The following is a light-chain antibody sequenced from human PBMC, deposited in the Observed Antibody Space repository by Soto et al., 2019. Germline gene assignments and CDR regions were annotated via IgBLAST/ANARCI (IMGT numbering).Light chain of an antibody. V-gene: IGKV3-20*01. J-gene: IGKJ2*01. Sequence: VLTQSPGTLSLSPGERATLSCRASQTVSSNYLAWYQQKPGQAPRLLIYGASSRATGIPDRFSGSGSGTDFTFTISRLEPEDFAVYYCQQYGSSVSYTFGQGTKLEIK. CDR1: QTVSSNY. CDR3: QQYGSSVSYT. CDR2: GAS.